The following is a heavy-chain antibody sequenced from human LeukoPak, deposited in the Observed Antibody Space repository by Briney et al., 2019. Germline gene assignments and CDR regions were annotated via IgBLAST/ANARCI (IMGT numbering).Heavy chain of an antibody. D-gene: IGHD3-3*01. CDR3: ARGFSGLEYYFDY. J-gene: IGHJ4*02. V-gene: IGHV3-7*01. CDR2: IKQDGSEK. Sequence: GGSLRLSCAASGFTFSSYWMSWVRQAPGKGLEWVANIKQDGSEKYYVDSVKGRFTISRDNAKNSLYLQMNSLRAEDTAVYYCARGFSGLEYYFDYWGQGTLVTVSS. CDR1: GFTFSSYW.